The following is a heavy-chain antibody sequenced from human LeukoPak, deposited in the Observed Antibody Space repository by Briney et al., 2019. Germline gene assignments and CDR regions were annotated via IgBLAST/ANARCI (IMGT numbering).Heavy chain of an antibody. CDR2: IIPILGLA. CDR1: GGTFSSYA. J-gene: IGHJ4*02. V-gene: IGHV1-69*04. D-gene: IGHD5-18*01. CDR3: ARRSYESYFDY. Sequence: ASVKVSCKASGGTFSSYAISWVRQAPGQGLEWMGRIIPILGLANYAQKFQGRVTITADKSTSTAYMELSSLRSEDTAVYYCARRSYESYFDYWGQGTLVTVSS.